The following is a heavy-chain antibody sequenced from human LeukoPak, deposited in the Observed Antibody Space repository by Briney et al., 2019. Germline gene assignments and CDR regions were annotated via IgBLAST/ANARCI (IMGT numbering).Heavy chain of an antibody. V-gene: IGHV3-48*03. CDR2: ISSSGSTI. D-gene: IGHD3-16*01. Sequence: QPGGSLRLSCAASGFTFSSYEMNWVRQAPGKGLEWVSYISSSGSTIYYADSVKGRFTISRDNSKHTVSLQMNSLRGEDTAVYYCAKDEAWGRYKDWGQGTLVTVSS. CDR3: AKDEAWGRYKD. CDR1: GFTFSSYE. J-gene: IGHJ1*01.